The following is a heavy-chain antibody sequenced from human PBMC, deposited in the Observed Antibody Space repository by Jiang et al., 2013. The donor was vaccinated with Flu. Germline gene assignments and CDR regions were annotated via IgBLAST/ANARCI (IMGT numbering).Heavy chain of an antibody. CDR1: GFTFSSYA. D-gene: IGHD3-3*01. Sequence: EVQLVESGGGLVQPGGSLRLSCAASGFTFSSYAMSWVRQAPGKGLEWVSAISGSGGSTYYADSVKGRFTISRDNSKNTLYLQMNSLRAEDTAVYYCARHLEWLLPRALAYYYYYYGMDVWGQGTTVTVSS. CDR3: ARHLEWLLPRALAYYYYYYGMDV. V-gene: IGHV3-23*04. J-gene: IGHJ6*02. CDR2: ISGSGGST.